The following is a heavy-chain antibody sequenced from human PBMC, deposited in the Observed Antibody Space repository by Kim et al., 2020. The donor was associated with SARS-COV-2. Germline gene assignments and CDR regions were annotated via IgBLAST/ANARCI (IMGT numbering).Heavy chain of an antibody. D-gene: IGHD2-2*02. CDR3: AKGRRCSSSSCYNFDY. Sequence: VSMRSRITINADTSGNQFSLQLNSVTPEDTAVYYCAKGRRCSSSSCYNFDYWGQGTLVTVSS. J-gene: IGHJ4*02. V-gene: IGHV6-1*01.